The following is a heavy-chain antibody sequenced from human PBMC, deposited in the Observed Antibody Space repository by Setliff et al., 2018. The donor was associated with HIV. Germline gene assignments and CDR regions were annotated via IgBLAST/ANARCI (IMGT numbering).Heavy chain of an antibody. J-gene: IGHJ4*02. CDR1: GLSMSYNY. V-gene: IGHV4-59*01. CDR3: ASEKKAWSVSDSFYEY. D-gene: IGHD3-3*01. CDR2: VHYSGST. Sequence: NPSETLSLTCTVSGLSMSYNYWTWIRQSPGKGLEWIGYVHYSGSTRYNPSLKSRVTISVDTSKKKFSLKLTSMTATDTAVYYCASEKKAWSVSDSFYEYWGQGVPVTVSS.